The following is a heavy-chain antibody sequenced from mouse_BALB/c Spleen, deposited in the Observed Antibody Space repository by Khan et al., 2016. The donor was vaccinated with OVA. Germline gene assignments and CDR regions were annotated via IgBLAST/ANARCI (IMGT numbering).Heavy chain of an antibody. CDR2: LYYSGTT. CDR1: GISITTGNYR. Sequence: EVQLQESGPGLVKPSQTVSLTCTVTGISITTGNYRWCWIRHFPGNKLEWIGYLYYSGTTTYNPSLTSRTTITRDTSKNRFFLVMNSLPTEDTATYYCARDRGGCGSYYFDYWGQGTALTVSS. V-gene: IGHV3-5*02. D-gene: IGHD1-1*02. J-gene: IGHJ2*01. CDR3: ARDRGGCGSYYFDY.